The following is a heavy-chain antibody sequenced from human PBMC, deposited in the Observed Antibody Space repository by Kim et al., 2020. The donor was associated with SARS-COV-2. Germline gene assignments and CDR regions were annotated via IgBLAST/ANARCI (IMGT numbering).Heavy chain of an antibody. D-gene: IGHD3-10*01. J-gene: IGHJ4*02. Sequence: GGSLRLSCAASGFTFSSYGMHWVRQAPGKGLEWVAVISYDGSNKYYADSVKGRFTISRDNSKNTLYLQMNSLRAEDTAVYYCAKSMRSLVLWFGELLPLDYWGQGTLVTVSS. V-gene: IGHV3-30*18. CDR2: ISYDGSNK. CDR1: GFTFSSYG. CDR3: AKSMRSLVLWFGELLPLDY.